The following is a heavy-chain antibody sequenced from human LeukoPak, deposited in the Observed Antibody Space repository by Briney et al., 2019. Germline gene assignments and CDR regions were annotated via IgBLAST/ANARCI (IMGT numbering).Heavy chain of an antibody. CDR2: ISTTGTTI. D-gene: IGHD3-10*01. CDR3: AKREGGSGSYRLYYFDY. V-gene: IGHV3-48*03. CDR1: GFIFSSYE. J-gene: IGHJ4*02. Sequence: GGSLRLSCEASGFIFSSYEMNWVRQAPGKGLEWVSYISTTGTTIYYSDSVRGRFTISRDNARNSLFLQMSSLRAEDTAVYYCAKREGGSGSYRLYYFDYWGQGTLVTVSS.